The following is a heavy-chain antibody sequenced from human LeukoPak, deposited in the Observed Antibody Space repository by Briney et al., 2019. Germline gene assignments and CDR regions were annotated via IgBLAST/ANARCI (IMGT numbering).Heavy chain of an antibody. V-gene: IGHV1-18*04. D-gene: IGHD1-26*01. Sequence: ASVKVSCKASGYTFTGYYMHWVRQAPGQGLEWMGWISGHDGNTNYAQKLQGRVRMTTDTSTSTFYMELRSLRSDDTAVYYCARDVGATNDAFDIWGQGTMVTVSS. CDR1: GYTFTGYY. J-gene: IGHJ3*02. CDR2: ISGHDGNT. CDR3: ARDVGATNDAFDI.